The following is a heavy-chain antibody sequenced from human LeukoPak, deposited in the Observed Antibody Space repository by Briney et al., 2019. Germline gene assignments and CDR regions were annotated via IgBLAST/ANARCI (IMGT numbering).Heavy chain of an antibody. CDR3: ARGPYSSNWYVDY. V-gene: IGHV3-48*03. CDR2: ISRTGNSI. J-gene: IGHJ4*02. Sequence: RPRGCLRLSCSAPGFTLSSYEVNSVRLAPGKGLEWISYISRTGNSIYYADSVNGRFTISRDSAKTSLHLQMNSLRAEDTAVYYCARGPYSSNWYVDYWGQGNLVTVSS. D-gene: IGHD6-13*01. CDR1: GFTLSSYE.